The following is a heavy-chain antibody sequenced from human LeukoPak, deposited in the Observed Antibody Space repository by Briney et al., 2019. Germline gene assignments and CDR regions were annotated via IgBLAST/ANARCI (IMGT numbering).Heavy chain of an antibody. CDR1: GAYISDDYYY. J-gene: IGHJ5*02. Sequence: PSETLSFTCTVSGAYISDDYYYWSWIRQPPGKGLEWIGSIYVAENTYYNPSLKSRLTISVDTSKNQFSLRINSVTAADTAVYYCARVFLGYCASTCSALHFDPWGQGTLVTVSS. D-gene: IGHD2-8*01. V-gene: IGHV4-31*03. CDR2: IYVAENT. CDR3: ARVFLGYCASTCSALHFDP.